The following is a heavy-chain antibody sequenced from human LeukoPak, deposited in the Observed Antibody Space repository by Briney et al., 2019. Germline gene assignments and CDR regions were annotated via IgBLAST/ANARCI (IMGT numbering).Heavy chain of an antibody. D-gene: IGHD1-26*01. CDR3: ARVPKHHYSGSYWGYFDY. CDR1: GGSISSGSYY. J-gene: IGHJ4*02. CDR2: IYTSGST. V-gene: IGHV4-61*02. Sequence: SETLSLTCTVSGGSISSGSYYWSWIRQPAGKGLEWIGRIYTSGSTNYNPSLKSRVTISVDTSKNQFSLKLSSVTAADTAVYYCARVPKHHYSGSYWGYFDYWGQGTLVTVSS.